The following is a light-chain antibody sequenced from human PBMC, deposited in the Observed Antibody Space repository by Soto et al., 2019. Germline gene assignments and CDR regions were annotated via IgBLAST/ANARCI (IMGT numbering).Light chain of an antibody. V-gene: IGLV6-57*04. J-gene: IGLJ2*01. CDR3: QSVDGKYVV. Sequence: NFMLTQPHSVSESPGQTVTISCTRSSGSIASDYVQWYQQRPGSAPINVIFEDSQRPSGVPDRFSGSIDSSPNSASLTISRLTTEDAADYYCQSVDGKYVVFGGGTKLTVL. CDR2: EDS. CDR1: SGSIASDY.